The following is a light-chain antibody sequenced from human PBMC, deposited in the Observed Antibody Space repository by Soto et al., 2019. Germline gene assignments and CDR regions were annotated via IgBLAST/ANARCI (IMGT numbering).Light chain of an antibody. J-gene: IGKJ4*01. CDR3: MQTLQTPLT. Sequence: DIVMTQSPLSLPVTPGEPASISCRSSQSLLHSSGHNCLDWYLQKPGQSPQLLIYFGSNRASGVPDRCSGSGSGTDFTPKISRVEAEDVGLYYCMQTLQTPLTFGGGTKVELK. CDR2: FGS. CDR1: QSLLHSSGHNC. V-gene: IGKV2-28*01.